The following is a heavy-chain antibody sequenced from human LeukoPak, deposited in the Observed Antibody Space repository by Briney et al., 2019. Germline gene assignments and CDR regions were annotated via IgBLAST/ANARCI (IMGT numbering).Heavy chain of an antibody. D-gene: IGHD3-9*01. V-gene: IGHV3-21*01. CDR2: IKSSSSYI. CDR1: GFTFSSYS. Sequence: GGSLRLSCAASGFTFSSYSMNWVRQAPGKGLEWVSSIKSSSSYIYYADSVKGRFTISRDNAKNSLYLQMNSLRAEDTAVYYCARDLRDYDILTGYHSRDYFDYWGQGTLVTVSS. J-gene: IGHJ4*02. CDR3: ARDLRDYDILTGYHSRDYFDY.